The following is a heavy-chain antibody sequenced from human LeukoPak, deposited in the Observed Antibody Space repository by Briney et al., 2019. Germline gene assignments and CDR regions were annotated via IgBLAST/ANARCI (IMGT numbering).Heavy chain of an antibody. CDR1: SGSFSGYY. CDR3: ARDLKVVVVVAATRGEWFDP. CDR2: FNHSWGA. J-gene: IGHJ5*02. Sequence: SETLSLTCAVYSGSFSGYYWTWFRQPPGKGLEWIGEFNHSWGAKYNPSLKSRVTISVDTSKNQFSLKLSSVTAADTAVYYCARDLKVVVVVAATRGEWFDPWGQGTLVTVSS. V-gene: IGHV4-34*01. D-gene: IGHD2-15*01.